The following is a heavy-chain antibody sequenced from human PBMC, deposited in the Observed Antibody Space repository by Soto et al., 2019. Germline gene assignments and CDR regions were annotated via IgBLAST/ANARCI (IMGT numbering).Heavy chain of an antibody. CDR3: ARGEGGSSWYFGTRSLYYYVMDV. J-gene: IGHJ6*02. CDR1: GGSFSGYY. Sequence: SETLSLTCAVYGGSFSGYYWSWIRQPPGKWLEWIGEINHSGSTNYNPSLKSRVTISVDTSKNQFSLKLSSVTAADTAVYYCARGEGGSSWYFGTRSLYYYVMDVWGQGXTVTVYS. V-gene: IGHV4-34*01. CDR2: INHSGST. D-gene: IGHD6-13*01.